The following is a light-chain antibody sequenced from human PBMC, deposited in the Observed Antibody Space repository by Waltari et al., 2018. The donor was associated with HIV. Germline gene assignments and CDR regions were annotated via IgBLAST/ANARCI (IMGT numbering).Light chain of an antibody. CDR2: ATA. Sequence: EIVMTPSPATLSLSPGERVTLSCRASQSVITNLAWYQQKFGQPPRLLIYATAIRATNIPARFSGGGSGTEFTLTISSLQSEDFAIYYCQQYNTWPRTFGQGTKVEV. V-gene: IGKV3-15*01. J-gene: IGKJ1*01. CDR1: QSVITN. CDR3: QQYNTWPRT.